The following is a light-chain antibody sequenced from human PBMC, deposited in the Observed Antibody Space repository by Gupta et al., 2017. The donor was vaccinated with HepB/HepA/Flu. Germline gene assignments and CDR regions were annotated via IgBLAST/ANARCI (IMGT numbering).Light chain of an antibody. CDR1: QSISSY. CDR3: QQRYSTPLFT. J-gene: IGKJ3*01. Sequence: IQMTQSPSSLSASVGDRVTITCRASQSISSYLNWYQQKPGKAPKLLIYAASSLQSGVPSRFSGSGSGTDFTLTISSLQPEDVSTYYCQQRYSTPLFTFGPGTKVDIK. V-gene: IGKV1-39*01. CDR2: AAS.